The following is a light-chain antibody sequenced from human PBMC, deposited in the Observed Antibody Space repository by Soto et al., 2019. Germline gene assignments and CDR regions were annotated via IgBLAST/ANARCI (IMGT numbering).Light chain of an antibody. V-gene: IGLV2-14*02. Sequence: QSAPTQPASVSGSPGQSITISCSGTSSDVGSYNFVSWYQQHPGKAPKLMIYEVSNRPSGVSNRFSGSKSGNTASLTISGLQAEDEADYYCSSYTSSSTLGFWVFGGGTKLTVL. CDR3: SSYTSSSTLGFWV. CDR2: EVS. J-gene: IGLJ3*02. CDR1: SSDVGSYNF.